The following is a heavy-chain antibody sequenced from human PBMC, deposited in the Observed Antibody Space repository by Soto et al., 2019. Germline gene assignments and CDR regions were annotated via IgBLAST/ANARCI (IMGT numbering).Heavy chain of an antibody. CDR2: INPSGDST. CDR1: GYTFTDYG. V-gene: IGHV1-46*01. D-gene: IGHD5-12*01. J-gene: IGHJ5*02. CDR3: AGYSGYDYWFDP. Sequence: ASVKVSCKASGYTFTDYGISWVRQAPGQGLEWMGIINPSGDSTSYAQKFQGRVTMTRDTSTSTVYMELSSLRSEDTAVYYCAGYSGYDYWFDPWGQGTLVTVS.